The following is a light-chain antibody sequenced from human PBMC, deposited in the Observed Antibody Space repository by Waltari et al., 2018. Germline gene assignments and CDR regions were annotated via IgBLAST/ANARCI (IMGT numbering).Light chain of an antibody. J-gene: IGLJ3*02. Sequence: SYELTQPPSVSVAPGQTASITCSGDKLGDKYACWYQQKPGQSPVLVVYQYSKRPSGIPDRFSGSNSGNTATLTISGTQAMDEADYYCQAWDSSTEVFGGGTKLTVL. CDR1: KLGDKY. CDR2: QYS. V-gene: IGLV3-1*01. CDR3: QAWDSSTEV.